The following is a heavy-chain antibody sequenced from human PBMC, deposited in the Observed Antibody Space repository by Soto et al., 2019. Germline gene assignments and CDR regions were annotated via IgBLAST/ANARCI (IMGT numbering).Heavy chain of an antibody. J-gene: IGHJ4*02. CDR1: GNTFTSYD. CDR3: ARGRASGSYYLLDY. V-gene: IGHV1-8*01. D-gene: IGHD3-10*01. CDR2: INPNSGNI. Sequence: ASVKVTCKASGNTFTSYDINWVRQATGHGLEWMGWINPNSGNIGYAQKFQGRVTMTRDTAIRTAYMEVSRLRSDDTAVYYCARGRASGSYYLLDYWGQGTLVTVSS.